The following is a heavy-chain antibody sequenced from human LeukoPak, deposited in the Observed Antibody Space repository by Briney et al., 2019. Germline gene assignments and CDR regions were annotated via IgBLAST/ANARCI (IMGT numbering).Heavy chain of an antibody. D-gene: IGHD2-2*01. Sequence: PGRSLRLSCAASGFTISSYSLNWVRQAPGKGLEWVAVISYDGSNKYYADSVKGRFTISRDNSKNTLYLQMNSLRAEDTAVYYCARDRPRANVPAATYLTYYFDYWGQGTLVTVSS. CDR2: ISYDGSNK. CDR3: ARDRPRANVPAATYLTYYFDY. V-gene: IGHV3-30*03. CDR1: GFTISSYS. J-gene: IGHJ4*02.